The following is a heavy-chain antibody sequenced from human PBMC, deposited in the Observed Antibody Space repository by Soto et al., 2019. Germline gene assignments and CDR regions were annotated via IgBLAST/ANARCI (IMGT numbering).Heavy chain of an antibody. Sequence: GGSLRLSCAASGFTFSSYAMHWIRQAPGKGLEWVAVISYDGSNKYYADSVKGRFTISRDNSKNTLYLQMNSLRAEDTAVYYCAKNKLFYSSSWYYFDYWGQGTLVTVSS. V-gene: IGHV3-30-3*02. CDR1: GFTFSSYA. CDR2: ISYDGSNK. CDR3: AKNKLFYSSSWYYFDY. D-gene: IGHD6-13*01. J-gene: IGHJ4*02.